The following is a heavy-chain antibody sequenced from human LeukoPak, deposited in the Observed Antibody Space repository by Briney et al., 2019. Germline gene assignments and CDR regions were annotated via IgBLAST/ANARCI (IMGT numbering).Heavy chain of an antibody. Sequence: GGSLRLSCAASGFTFSSYAMNWVRQAPGKGLEWVSAIGGSGSSTYYTDSVKGRFTISRDNAKNSLYLQMNSLRAEDTAVYYCARIYCSGGSCYSYYYYGMDVWGQGTTVTVSS. CDR1: GFTFSSYA. CDR2: IGGSGSST. V-gene: IGHV3-23*01. J-gene: IGHJ6*02. CDR3: ARIYCSGGSCYSYYYYGMDV. D-gene: IGHD2-15*01.